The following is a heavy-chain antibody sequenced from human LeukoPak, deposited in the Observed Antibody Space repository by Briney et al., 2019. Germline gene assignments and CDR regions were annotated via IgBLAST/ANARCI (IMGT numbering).Heavy chain of an antibody. CDR3: ARESIDSSGYYYDYWYFDL. V-gene: IGHV4-30-4*01. J-gene: IGHJ2*01. CDR2: IYYSGST. CDR1: GGSISIGDYY. D-gene: IGHD3-22*01. Sequence: KSSETLSLTCTVSGGSISIGDYYWSWVRKPPGKGLGWIGYIYYSGSTYYNPSLKSRVTISVDTSKNQFSLKLSSVTAADTAVYYCARESIDSSGYYYDYWYFDLWGRGTLVTVSS.